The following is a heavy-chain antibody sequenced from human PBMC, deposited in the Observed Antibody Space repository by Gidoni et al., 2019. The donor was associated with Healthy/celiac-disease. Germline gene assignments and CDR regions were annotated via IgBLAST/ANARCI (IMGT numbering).Heavy chain of an antibody. CDR2: ISSSNSYI. CDR3: ARTLLWFGELPPYDY. Sequence: EVQLVASGGGLVKPGGSLRLSCAASGFTFSSYSMNWVRQAPGKGLEWVSSISSSNSYIYYADSVKGRFTISRDNAKNSLYLQMNSLRAEDTAVYYCARTLLWFGELPPYDYWGQGTLVTVSS. J-gene: IGHJ4*02. V-gene: IGHV3-21*01. D-gene: IGHD3-10*01. CDR1: GFTFSSYS.